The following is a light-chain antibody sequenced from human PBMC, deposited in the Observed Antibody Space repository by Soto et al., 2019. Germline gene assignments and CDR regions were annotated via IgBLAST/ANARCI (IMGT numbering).Light chain of an antibody. J-gene: IGKJ5*01. CDR2: GAS. V-gene: IGKV3-15*01. CDR1: QSVSSN. CDR3: QQYNNWPPRIT. Sequence: EIVMTPSPATLSVSPVERATLSCRASQSVSSNLAWYQQKPGQAPRLLIYGASTRATGIPARFSGSGSGTEFTLTISSLQSEDFAVYYCQQYNNWPPRITFGQGTRLEIK.